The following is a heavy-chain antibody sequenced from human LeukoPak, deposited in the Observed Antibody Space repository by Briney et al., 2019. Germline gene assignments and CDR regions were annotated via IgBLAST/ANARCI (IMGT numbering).Heavy chain of an antibody. J-gene: IGHJ4*02. CDR2: IYPGDSDT. CDR3: ARHGVNGDYGFDY. CDR1: GYSFTSYW. V-gene: IGHV5-51*01. D-gene: IGHD4-17*01. Sequence: GESLKISCKGSGYSFTSYWIGWVRQMPGKGVEWMGIIYPGDSDTRYSPSFQGQVTISADKSISTAYLQWGSLKASDTAMYYCARHGVNGDYGFDYWGQGTLVTVSS.